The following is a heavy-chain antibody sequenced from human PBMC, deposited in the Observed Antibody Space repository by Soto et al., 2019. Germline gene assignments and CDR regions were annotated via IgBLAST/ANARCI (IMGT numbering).Heavy chain of an antibody. CDR2: MHYSGST. J-gene: IGHJ5*02. Sequence: SETLSLTCAVSGYSIISANWWGLIRQPPGKGLEWIGYMHYSGSTHYSPSLRSRVTLSADTSKNQFSLTLSSVTAVDTAVYYCVRYVSGSNARWFGPWGQGTLVTVSS. CDR1: GYSIISANW. CDR3: VRYVSGSNARWFGP. D-gene: IGHD3-16*01. V-gene: IGHV4-28*01.